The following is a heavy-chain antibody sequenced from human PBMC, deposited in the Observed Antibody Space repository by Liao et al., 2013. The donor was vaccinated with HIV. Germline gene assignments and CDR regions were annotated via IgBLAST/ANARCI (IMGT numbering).Heavy chain of an antibody. Sequence: QVQLHQWGEGLLRPSETLSLTCAVYGGSLSGDYWSWIRQSPGRGLEWIGEINHSGSAKYNPSLKSRLSMSVDTSKKQFSLKLTSVTAADTAVYYCAKEGRVGTFPHYSHYMEVWGNGSTVIVSS. CDR1: GGSLSGDY. CDR3: AKEGRVGTFPHYSHYMEV. CDR2: INHSGSA. J-gene: IGHJ6*03. V-gene: IGHV4-34*01. D-gene: IGHD2-21*01.